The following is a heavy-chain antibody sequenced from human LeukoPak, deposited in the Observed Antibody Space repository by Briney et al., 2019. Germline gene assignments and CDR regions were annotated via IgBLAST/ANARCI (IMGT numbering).Heavy chain of an antibody. V-gene: IGHV3-30*18. D-gene: IGHD6-13*01. CDR1: GFTFSSYG. CDR2: ISYDGSNK. J-gene: IGHJ4*02. Sequence: GGSLRLSCAASGFTFSSYGMHWVRQAPGKGLEWVAVISYDGSNKYYADSVKGRFTISRDNSKNTLYLQMNSLRAEDTAVYYCAKVLGRDSIAAALEYWGQGTLVTVSS. CDR3: AKVLGRDSIAAALEY.